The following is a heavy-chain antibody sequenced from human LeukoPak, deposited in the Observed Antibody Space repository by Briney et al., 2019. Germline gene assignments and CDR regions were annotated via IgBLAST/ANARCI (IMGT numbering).Heavy chain of an antibody. CDR2: MYTSGST. Sequence: SETLSLTCTVSGGSISSHYWSWIRQPAGKGLEWIGRMYTSGSTNYNPSLKSRVTMSADTSKNQFSLKLSSVTAADTAVYYCTRGGSSGYYYGWGQGTLVTVSS. J-gene: IGHJ4*02. CDR3: TRGGSSGYYYG. D-gene: IGHD3-22*01. V-gene: IGHV4-4*07. CDR1: GGSISSHY.